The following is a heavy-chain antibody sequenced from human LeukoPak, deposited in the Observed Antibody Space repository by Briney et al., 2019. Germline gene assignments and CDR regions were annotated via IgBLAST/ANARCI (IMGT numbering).Heavy chain of an antibody. J-gene: IGHJ6*04. Sequence: GGSLRLSCAASGFTFSSYEVNWVRQAPGKGLEWVSYISSSGSTIYYADSVKGRFTISRDNAKNSLYLQMNSLRAEDTAVYYCARALVVPAPRYYYGMDVWGKGTTVTVSS. CDR2: ISSSGSTI. D-gene: IGHD2-2*01. CDR3: ARALVVPAPRYYYGMDV. CDR1: GFTFSSYE. V-gene: IGHV3-48*03.